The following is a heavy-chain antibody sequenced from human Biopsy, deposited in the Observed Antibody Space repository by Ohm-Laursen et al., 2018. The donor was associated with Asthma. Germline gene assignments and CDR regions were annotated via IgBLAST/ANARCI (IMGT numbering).Heavy chain of an antibody. Sequence: SVKVSCKASGGTFSTFGISWVRQAPGQGLEWMERIIPFYGTATYAQNFQGRLTLTADESTSTAYMELSSLRSEDTAVYFCARDYDGDYVQRHLPLAYWGQGTLVTVSS. CDR1: GGTFSTFG. D-gene: IGHD4-17*01. CDR3: ARDYDGDYVQRHLPLAY. V-gene: IGHV1-69*13. CDR2: IIPFYGTA. J-gene: IGHJ4*02.